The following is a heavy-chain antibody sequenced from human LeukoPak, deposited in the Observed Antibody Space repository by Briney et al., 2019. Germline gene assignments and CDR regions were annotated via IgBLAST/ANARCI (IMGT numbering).Heavy chain of an antibody. Sequence: ASVKVSCKASGYTFASYGISWVRQAPGQGLERMGWISAYNGNTNYAQKLQGRVTMTTDTSTSTAYMELRSLRSDDTAVYYCERAVEWLTNWFDPWGQGTLVTVSS. V-gene: IGHV1-18*01. CDR2: ISAYNGNT. J-gene: IGHJ5*02. CDR3: ERAVEWLTNWFDP. D-gene: IGHD3-3*01. CDR1: GYTFASYG.